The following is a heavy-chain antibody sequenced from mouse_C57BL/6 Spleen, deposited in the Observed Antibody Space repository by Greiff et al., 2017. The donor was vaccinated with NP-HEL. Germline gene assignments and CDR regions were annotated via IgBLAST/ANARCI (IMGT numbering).Heavy chain of an antibody. J-gene: IGHJ1*03. D-gene: IGHD3-2*02. CDR1: GYTFTSYW. Sequence: VQLQQPGAELVRPGTSVKLSCKASGYTFTSYWMHWVKQRPGQGLEWIGVIDPSDSYTNYNQKFKGKATLTVDTSSSTAYMQLSSLTSEDSAVYYCAREAQATRYFDVWGTGTTVTVSS. V-gene: IGHV1-59*01. CDR2: IDPSDSYT. CDR3: AREAQATRYFDV.